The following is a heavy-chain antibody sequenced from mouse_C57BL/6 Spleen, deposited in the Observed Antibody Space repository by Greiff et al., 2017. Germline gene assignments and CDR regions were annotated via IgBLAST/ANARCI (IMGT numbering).Heavy chain of an antibody. Sequence: QVQLQQPGPELVKPGASVKLSCKASGYTFTSSWMNWVKQRPGQGLEWIGLIHPGSGSTNYNVKCKSKATLTVDKSSSTAYMQLSSLTSEDSAVYYCVSGFAYWGQGTLVTVSA. V-gene: IGHV1-64*01. J-gene: IGHJ3*01. CDR2: IHPGSGST. CDR3: VSGFAY. CDR1: GYTFTSSW.